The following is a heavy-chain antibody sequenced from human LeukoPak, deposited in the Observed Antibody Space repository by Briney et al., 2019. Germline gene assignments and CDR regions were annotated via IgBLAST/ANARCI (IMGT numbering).Heavy chain of an antibody. D-gene: IGHD3-22*01. V-gene: IGHV4-30-4*01. CDR1: GGSINSGDYY. CDR2: IYYSGST. J-gene: IGHJ3*02. Sequence: SQTLSLTCTVSGGSINSGDYYWSWIRQPPGKGLEWIGYIYYSGSTYYNPSLKSRVTISVDTSKNRFSLNLTSVTAADRALYYCARGMIAQSAGAFNIWGQGTVVTVSS. CDR3: ARGMIAQSAGAFNI.